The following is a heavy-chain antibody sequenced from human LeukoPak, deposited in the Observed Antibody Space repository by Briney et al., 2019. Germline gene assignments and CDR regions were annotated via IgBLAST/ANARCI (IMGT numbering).Heavy chain of an antibody. J-gene: IGHJ5*02. CDR2: INARGDT. CDR3: ARGQVPAARGYNWFDP. Sequence: SETLALTCAVYGWSFNDYYWNWVRQPPGKGLEWIGEINARGDTNYNPSLKSRVTISVDSSKNQFSLTLTSMIAADTAIYYCARGQVPAARGYNWFDPWGQGTLVTVSS. CDR1: GWSFNDYY. D-gene: IGHD2-2*01. V-gene: IGHV4-34*01.